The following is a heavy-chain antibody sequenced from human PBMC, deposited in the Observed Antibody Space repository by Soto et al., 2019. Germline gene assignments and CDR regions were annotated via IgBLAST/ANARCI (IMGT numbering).Heavy chain of an antibody. J-gene: IGHJ5*02. CDR1: GAAVNSGNSY. D-gene: IGHD2-21*01. Sequence: SESLSLTCRVSGAAVNSGNSYWGWLRQVPGKGLEWIGHIYVTGAVDYNPSLRDRITISQTTSERQFSLNLRLVTAADTAVYYCARLRIATNNYKWFDPWGQGTLATVS. CDR3: ARLRIATNNYKWFDP. V-gene: IGHV4-31*03. CDR2: IYVTGAV.